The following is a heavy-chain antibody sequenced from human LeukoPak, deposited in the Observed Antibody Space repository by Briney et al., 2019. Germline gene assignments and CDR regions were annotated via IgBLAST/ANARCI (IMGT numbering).Heavy chain of an antibody. J-gene: IGHJ5*01. D-gene: IGHD2-21*02. CDR3: AKDRAFGDYFES. Sequence: GGSLRLSCAASGFTFSNFGMHWIRQAPGKGLEWVAFIRYDGTNKQYLDSVKARFTIFRDNSNNMLYLQMNSLRPEDTGVYYCAKDRAFGDYFESWGQGTLVTVSS. CDR2: IRYDGTNK. CDR1: GFTFSNFG. V-gene: IGHV3-30*02.